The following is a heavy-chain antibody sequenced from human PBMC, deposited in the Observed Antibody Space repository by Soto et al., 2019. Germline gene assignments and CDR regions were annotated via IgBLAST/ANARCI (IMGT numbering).Heavy chain of an antibody. D-gene: IGHD3-10*01. CDR2: ISGSGGST. J-gene: IGHJ4*02. CDR1: GFTFSSYA. Sequence: EVQLLESGGGLVQPGGSLRLSCAASGFTFSSYAMSWVCQAPGKGLEWVSAISGSGGSTYYADSVKGRFTISRDNSKNTLYLQMNSLRAEDTDVYYCANFGLLWFGEPFDYWGQGTLVTVSS. V-gene: IGHV3-23*01. CDR3: ANFGLLWFGEPFDY.